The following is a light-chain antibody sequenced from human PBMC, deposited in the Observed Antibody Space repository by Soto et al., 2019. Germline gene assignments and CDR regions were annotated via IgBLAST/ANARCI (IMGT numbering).Light chain of an antibody. CDR2: DAS. CDR1: QSVSSY. V-gene: IGKV3-11*01. CDR3: EQRSNRLRT. Sequence: EIVLTQSPATLSLSPGERATLSCRASQSVSSYLAWYQQKPGQAPRLLLYDASNRATGFPARFSGSGSGTDFTIPISSLEPEDFAVYHCEQRSNRLRTFGQGTTVDIK. J-gene: IGKJ1*01.